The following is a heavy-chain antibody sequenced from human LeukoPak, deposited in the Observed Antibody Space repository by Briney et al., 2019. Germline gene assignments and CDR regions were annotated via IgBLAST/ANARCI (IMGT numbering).Heavy chain of an antibody. CDR2: IYTSGST. Sequence: SQTLSLTCTVSGGSISSGSYYWSWIRQPAGKGLEWIGRIYTSGSTNYNPSLKSRVTISVDTSKNQFSLKLSSVTAADTAVYYCARDGGRYYYYGMDVWGQGTTVTVSS. CDR3: ARDGGRYYYYGMDV. CDR1: GGSISSGSYY. J-gene: IGHJ6*02. V-gene: IGHV4-61*02. D-gene: IGHD2-15*01.